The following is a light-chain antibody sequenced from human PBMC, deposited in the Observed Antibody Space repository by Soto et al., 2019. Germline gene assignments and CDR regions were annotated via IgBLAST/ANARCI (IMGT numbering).Light chain of an antibody. Sequence: QSALTQPASVSGSPGQSITISCTGTSNDVGYSNHVSWYQQYPGEAPKLMIHQVSNRPSGVSNRLSGSKSGNTASLTISGLQAEDEADYYCISSAGIYHYLVFGGGTKVTVL. V-gene: IGLV2-14*01. CDR3: ISSAGIYHYLV. J-gene: IGLJ3*02. CDR2: QVS. CDR1: SNDVGYSNH.